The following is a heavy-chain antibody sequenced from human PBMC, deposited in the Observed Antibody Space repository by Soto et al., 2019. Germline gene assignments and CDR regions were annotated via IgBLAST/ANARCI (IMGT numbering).Heavy chain of an antibody. CDR1: GGTFSSYT. D-gene: IGHD3-10*01. J-gene: IGHJ4*02. CDR2: IIPILGIA. CDR3: AGDLGITMVRGAFDY. Sequence: QVQLVQSGAEVKKPGSSVKVSCKASGGTFSSYTISWVRQAPGQGLEWMGRIIPILGIANYAQKFQGRVTIXXGXSXXTAYMELSSLRSEDTAVYYCAGDLGITMVRGAFDYWGQGTLVTVSS. V-gene: IGHV1-69*08.